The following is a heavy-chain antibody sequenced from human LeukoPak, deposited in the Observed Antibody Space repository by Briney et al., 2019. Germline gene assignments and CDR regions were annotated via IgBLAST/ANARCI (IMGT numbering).Heavy chain of an antibody. J-gene: IGHJ4*02. Sequence: GGSLRLSCAASGFTLSSYSMNWVRQTPGKGLEWVSSISSSSSYIYYADSVKGRFTISRDNAKNSLYLQMNSLGAEDTAVYYCARAEFGIAAAGRFDYWGQGTLVTVSS. CDR3: ARAEFGIAAAGRFDY. CDR1: GFTLSSYS. V-gene: IGHV3-21*01. CDR2: ISSSSSYI. D-gene: IGHD6-13*01.